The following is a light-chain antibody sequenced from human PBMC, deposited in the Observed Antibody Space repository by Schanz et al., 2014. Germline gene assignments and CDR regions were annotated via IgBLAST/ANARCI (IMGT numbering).Light chain of an antibody. V-gene: IGKV3-11*01. CDR2: DAS. CDR1: QSVSSN. CDR3: QQRDSRPSRRVT. Sequence: EIVMTQSPATLSVSPGERATLSCRASQSVSSNLAWYQRKPGQAPRLLIYDASNRATGFPARFSGSGSGTDFTLTISSLEPEDFAVYYCQQRDSRPSRRVTFGGGTKVEIK. J-gene: IGKJ4*01.